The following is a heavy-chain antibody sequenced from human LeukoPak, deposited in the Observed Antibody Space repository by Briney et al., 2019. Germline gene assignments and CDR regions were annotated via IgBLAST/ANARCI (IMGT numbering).Heavy chain of an antibody. CDR2: IKQDGSEK. CDR1: GFTFSSYW. V-gene: IGHV3-7*01. J-gene: IGHJ3*02. D-gene: IGHD6-25*01. CDR3: ARGPGAKTFDAFDI. Sequence: GGSLRLSCAASGFTFSSYWMSWVRQAPGKGLEWVANIKQDGSEKYYVDSVKGRFTISRDNAKNSLYLQMNSLRAEDTAVYYCARGPGAKTFDAFDIWGQGTMVTVSS.